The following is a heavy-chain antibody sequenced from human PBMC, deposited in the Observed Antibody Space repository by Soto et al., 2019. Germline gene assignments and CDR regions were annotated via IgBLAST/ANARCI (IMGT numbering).Heavy chain of an antibody. V-gene: IGHV3-74*01. CDR2: IHSDGSST. J-gene: IGHJ3*01. D-gene: IGHD1-26*01. CDR1: EFTFSYCW. Sequence: EVQLVESGGGLVRPGGSLRLSCAASEFTFSYCWMHWVRQAPGKGLVWVSRIHSDGSSTTYADFVKGRFIISRDNARNTVDLQMNSVRVEDTAVYYCARGDRGAFDLWGQGTVVTVSS. CDR3: ARGDRGAFDL.